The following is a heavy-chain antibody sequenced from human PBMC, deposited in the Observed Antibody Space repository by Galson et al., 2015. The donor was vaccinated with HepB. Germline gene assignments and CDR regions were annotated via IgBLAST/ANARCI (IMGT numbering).Heavy chain of an antibody. CDR3: ARFWAGFGEFLDY. CDR2: INPSGGST. J-gene: IGHJ4*02. Sequence: SVKVSCKASGYTFTGYYMHWVRQAPGQGLEWMGRINPSGGSTSYAQKFQGRVTMTRDTSTSTVYMELSSLRSEDTAVYYCARFWAGFGEFLDYWGQGTLVTVSS. CDR1: GYTFTGYY. D-gene: IGHD3-10*01. V-gene: IGHV1-46*01.